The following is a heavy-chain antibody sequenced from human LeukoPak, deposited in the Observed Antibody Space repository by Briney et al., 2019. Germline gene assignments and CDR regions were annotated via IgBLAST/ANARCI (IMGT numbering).Heavy chain of an antibody. D-gene: IGHD6-13*01. CDR3: AKAYSSSWYEHDAFDI. CDR2: ISWNSGSI. CDR1: GFTFDDYA. V-gene: IGHV3-9*03. Sequence: PGGSLRLSCAASGFTFDDYAMHWVRQAPGKGLEWVSGISWNSGSIGYADSVKGRFTISRDNAKNSLYLQMNSLRAEDMALYYCAKAYSSSWYEHDAFDIWGQGTMVTVSS. J-gene: IGHJ3*02.